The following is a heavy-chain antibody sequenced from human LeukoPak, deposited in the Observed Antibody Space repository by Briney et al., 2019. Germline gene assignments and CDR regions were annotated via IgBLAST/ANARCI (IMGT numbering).Heavy chain of an antibody. D-gene: IGHD3-22*01. J-gene: IGHJ5*02. CDR1: GYSFTSYW. Sequence: GESLKISCKGSGYSFTSYWIGWVRQMPGKGLEWMGIIYAGDSDTRYSPSFQGQVTISADKSISTAYLQWSSLKASDSAMYYCARQWNYSRGSTRTWGQGTLATASS. CDR2: IYAGDSDT. V-gene: IGHV5-51*01. CDR3: ARQWNYSRGSTRT.